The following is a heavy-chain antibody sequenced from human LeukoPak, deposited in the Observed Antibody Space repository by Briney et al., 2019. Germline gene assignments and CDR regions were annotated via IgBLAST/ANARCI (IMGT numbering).Heavy chain of an antibody. J-gene: IGHJ4*02. CDR3: ARGGQYQLLYGVFYDY. V-gene: IGHV4-39*01. CDR1: GGSISSSSYS. CDR2: IYYSGST. Sequence: SETLSLTCTVSGGSISSSSYSWGWIRQPPGKGLEWIGSIYYSGSTYYNPSLKSRVTISVDTSKNQFSLKLSSVTAADTAVYYCARGGQYQLLYGVFYDYWGQGTLVTVSS. D-gene: IGHD2-2*02.